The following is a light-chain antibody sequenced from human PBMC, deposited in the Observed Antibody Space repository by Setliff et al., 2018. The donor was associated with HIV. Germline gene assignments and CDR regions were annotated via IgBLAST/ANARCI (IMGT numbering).Light chain of an antibody. V-gene: IGLV2-23*02. CDR1: TSDIGSYNR. J-gene: IGLJ1*01. CDR2: EVN. Sequence: QSALTQPPSVSGSPGQSIIISCTGTTSDIGSYNRVSWYRQRPGTAPKLIIYEVNKRPSGVSNRFSGSKSGTTASLAISGLQADDEADYYCCSYAGSNIFVVFGTGTKVT. CDR3: CSYAGSNIFVV.